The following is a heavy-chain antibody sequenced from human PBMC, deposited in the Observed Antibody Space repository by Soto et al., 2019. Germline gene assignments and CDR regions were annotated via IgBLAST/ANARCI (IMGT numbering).Heavy chain of an antibody. V-gene: IGHV1-46*01. D-gene: IGHD3-22*01. CDR2: INPSGGST. Sequence: GASVKVSCKASGYTFTSYYMHWVRQAPGQGLEWMGIINPSGGSTSYAQKFQGRVTMTRDTSTSTVYMELSSLRSEDTAVYYCAASEVVIVNYYYYYGMDVWGQGTTVTVSS. J-gene: IGHJ6*02. CDR3: AASEVVIVNYYYYYGMDV. CDR1: GYTFTSYY.